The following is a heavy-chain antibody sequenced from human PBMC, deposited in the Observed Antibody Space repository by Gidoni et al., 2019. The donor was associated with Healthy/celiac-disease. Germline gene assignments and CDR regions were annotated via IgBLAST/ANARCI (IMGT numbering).Heavy chain of an antibody. CDR2: IDPSDSYT. CDR3: ARSQRYFDRLWYYYMDV. J-gene: IGHJ6*03. Sequence: EVQLVQSGAEVKKPGESLRISCKGSGYSFTSYWISWVRQMPGKGLEWMGRIDPSDSYTNYSPSFQGHVTISADKSTSTAYLQWSSLKASDTAMYYCARSQRYFDRLWYYYMDVWGKGTTVTVSS. V-gene: IGHV5-10-1*03. CDR1: GYSFTSYW. D-gene: IGHD3-9*01.